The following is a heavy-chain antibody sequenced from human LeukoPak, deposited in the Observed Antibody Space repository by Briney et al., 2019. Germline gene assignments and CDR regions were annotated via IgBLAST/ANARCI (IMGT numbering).Heavy chain of an antibody. CDR2: ISYDGSNK. V-gene: IGHV3-30*18. CDR3: AKDRGPKDFWRHGGYMDV. CDR1: GFTFSSYG. J-gene: IGHJ6*03. Sequence: PGGSLRLSCAASGFTFSSYGMHWVRQAPGKGLEWVAVISYDGSNKYYADSVKGRFTISRDNSKNTLYLQMNSLRAEDTAVYYCAKDRGPKDFWRHGGYMDVWGKGTTVTVSS. D-gene: IGHD3-3*01.